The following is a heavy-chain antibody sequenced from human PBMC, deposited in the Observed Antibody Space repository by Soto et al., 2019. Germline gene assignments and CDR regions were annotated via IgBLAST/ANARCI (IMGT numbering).Heavy chain of an antibody. J-gene: IGHJ5*02. V-gene: IGHV3-23*01. CDR2: ISGSGGST. Sequence: GGSLRLSCAASGFTFSSYAMSWVRQAPGKGLEWVSAISGSGGSTYYADSVKGRFTISRDNSKNTLYLQMNSLRAEDTAVYYCAKALGVGQLWLPFDPWGQGTLVTVSS. D-gene: IGHD5-18*01. CDR3: AKALGVGQLWLPFDP. CDR1: GFTFSSYA.